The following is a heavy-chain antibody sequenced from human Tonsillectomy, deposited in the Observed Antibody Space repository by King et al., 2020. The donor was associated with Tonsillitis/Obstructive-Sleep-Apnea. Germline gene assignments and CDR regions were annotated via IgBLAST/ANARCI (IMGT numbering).Heavy chain of an antibody. Sequence: VQLVESGGGLVQPGGSLRLSCAASGFTFSSYAMSWVRQAPGKGLEWVSAISGSGGSTYYADSVKGRFTISRDNSKNTLYLQMNSLRAEGTAVYYCAKKPPESDVWSGYYAYYYYYMDVWGKGTTVTVSS. CDR3: AKKPPESDVWSGYYAYYYYYMDV. D-gene: IGHD3-3*01. J-gene: IGHJ6*03. CDR1: GFTFSSYA. CDR2: ISGSGGST. V-gene: IGHV3-23*04.